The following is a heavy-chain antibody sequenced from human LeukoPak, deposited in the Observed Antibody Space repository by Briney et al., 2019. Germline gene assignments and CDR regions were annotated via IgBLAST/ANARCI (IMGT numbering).Heavy chain of an antibody. V-gene: IGHV4-39*01. CDR3: ARVVTIFGVVAYGMDV. D-gene: IGHD3-3*01. J-gene: IGHJ6*02. Sequence: SETLSLTCTVSGGSINSGGYYWAWIRQPPGKGLEWIGSIYYSGSTYYNPSLKSRVTISIDMSKNQFSLKLSSVTAADTAVYYCARVVTIFGVVAYGMDVWGQGTTVTVSS. CDR1: GGSINSGGYY. CDR2: IYYSGST.